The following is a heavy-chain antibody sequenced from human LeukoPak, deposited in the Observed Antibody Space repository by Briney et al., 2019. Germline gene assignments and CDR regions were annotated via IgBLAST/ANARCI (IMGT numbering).Heavy chain of an antibody. D-gene: IGHD5-24*01. V-gene: IGHV3-48*02. J-gene: IGHJ4*02. CDR2: IRSRSSTL. CDR3: ARETSSLDGYNYFDY. CDR1: GFIFSSYS. Sequence: GGSLRLSCSASGFIFSSYSMNWVRQAPGKGLERVSKIRSRSSTLYYADAVKGRFTIYIDNAKNSLDLQMTSLRDADTAVYYCARETSSLDGYNYFDYWGQGTLVTVSS.